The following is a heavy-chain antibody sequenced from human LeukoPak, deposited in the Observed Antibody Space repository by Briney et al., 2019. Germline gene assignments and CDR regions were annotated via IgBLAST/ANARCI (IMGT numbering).Heavy chain of an antibody. J-gene: IGHJ6*02. Sequence: GGSLRLSCAASGFTFSSYSMNWVRQAPGKGLEWVSSISSSSSYIYYADSVKGRFTNSKDNAKNSLYLQMNSLRAEDTALYHCARNNGMDVWGQGTTVIVSS. V-gene: IGHV3-21*04. CDR1: GFTFSSYS. CDR2: ISSSSSYI. CDR3: ARNNGMDV.